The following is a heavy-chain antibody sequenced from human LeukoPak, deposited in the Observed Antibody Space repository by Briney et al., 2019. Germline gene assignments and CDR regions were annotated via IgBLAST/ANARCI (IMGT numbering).Heavy chain of an antibody. CDR3: VVILVPGGVWHFDL. Sequence: PGTPLRLSCVASGLTFRNYGFHWVRQAPGKGLEWVAIIYSGGGTTKYYAESVKDRFTITSDDSRDILYLQMNSLSAEDTAVYYCVVILVPGGVWHFDLWGRGTLVTVSS. CDR2: IYSGGGTTK. D-gene: IGHD2-2*01. CDR1: GLTFRNYG. J-gene: IGHJ2*01. V-gene: IGHV3-33*03.